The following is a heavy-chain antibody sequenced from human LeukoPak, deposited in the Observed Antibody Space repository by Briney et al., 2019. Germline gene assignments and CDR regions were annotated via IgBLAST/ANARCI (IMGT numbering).Heavy chain of an antibody. V-gene: IGHV1-46*01. J-gene: IGHJ4*02. D-gene: IGHD6-19*01. Sequence: ASVKVSCKASGYTFSGYYMHWVRQAPGQGLEWMGWINPSSGGTSYAQKFQGRVTMTRDTSTSTVYMELSSLRSEDTAVYYCARDLTGAVAGLFDYWGQGTLVTVSS. CDR2: INPSSGGT. CDR1: GYTFSGYY. CDR3: ARDLTGAVAGLFDY.